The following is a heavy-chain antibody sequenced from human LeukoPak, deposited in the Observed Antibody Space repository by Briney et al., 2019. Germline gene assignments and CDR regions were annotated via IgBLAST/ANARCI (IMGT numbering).Heavy chain of an antibody. CDR2: IYSSGST. CDR1: GDSISSYY. CDR3: AREDWFDP. V-gene: IGHV4-4*07. J-gene: IGHJ5*02. Sequence: SETLSLTCTVSGDSISSYYWNWIRQPAGKGLEWIGRIYSSGSTNYNPSLRSRVTMSVDTSKNQFSLNLSSVTAAVTAIYYCAREDWFDPWGQGTLVTVSS.